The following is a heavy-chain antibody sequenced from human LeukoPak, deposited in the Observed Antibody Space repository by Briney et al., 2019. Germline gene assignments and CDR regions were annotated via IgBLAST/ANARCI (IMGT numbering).Heavy chain of an antibody. J-gene: IGHJ4*02. CDR3: ARGSDYPGLFDY. CDR1: GFTVSTNH. CDR2: IYSGGST. V-gene: IGHV3-53*01. D-gene: IGHD4-17*01. Sequence: PGGSLRLSCAASGFTVSTNHMSWVRQAPGKGLEWVSVIYSGGSTHYADSVKGRFTISRDNSKNTLNFQMNSLRAEDTAVYYCARGSDYPGLFDYWGQGILVTVSS.